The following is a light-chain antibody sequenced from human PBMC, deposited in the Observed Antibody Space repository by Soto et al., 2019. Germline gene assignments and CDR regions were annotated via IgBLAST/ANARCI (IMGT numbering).Light chain of an antibody. CDR3: QQCSSSPLT. Sequence: EIVLTQSPGTLSLSPGERATLSCRASQSVSSYYLAWYQQKPGQAPRLLIYAASSRATGIPDRFSGGGSGTDFPLTISRLEPEDFAVYYCQQCSSSPLTFGQGTKVEIK. CDR1: QSVSSYY. J-gene: IGKJ1*01. V-gene: IGKV3-20*01. CDR2: AAS.